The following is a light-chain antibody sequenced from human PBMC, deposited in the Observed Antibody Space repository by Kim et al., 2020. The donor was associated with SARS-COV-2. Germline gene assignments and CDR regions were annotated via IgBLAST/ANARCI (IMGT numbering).Light chain of an antibody. CDR3: LQHNSYHRT. Sequence: DIQMTQSPSSLSASVGDRVTITCRASQGIRNDLAWYQQKPGRAPNRLIYTASTLQSGVPSRFSGSGSGTEFTLTISSLQPEDFATYYCLQHNSYHRTFGQGTKVDIK. CDR2: TAS. CDR1: QGIRND. J-gene: IGKJ1*01. V-gene: IGKV1-17*01.